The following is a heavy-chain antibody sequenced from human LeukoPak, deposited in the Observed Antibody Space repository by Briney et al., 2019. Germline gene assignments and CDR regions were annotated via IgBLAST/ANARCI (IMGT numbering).Heavy chain of an antibody. CDR1: GFRFGGYA. Sequence: GGSLRLSCTGSGFRFGGYALSWVRQAPGKGLEWVGFIRSKALYGTSEYAASVEGRFTISRDDSNSIAYLQMNSLKTEDTAVYFCVRESVRHYYFDYWGQGTLVTVSS. CDR2: IRSKALYGTS. V-gene: IGHV3-49*04. J-gene: IGHJ4*02. D-gene: IGHD3-10*02. CDR3: VRESVRHYYFDY.